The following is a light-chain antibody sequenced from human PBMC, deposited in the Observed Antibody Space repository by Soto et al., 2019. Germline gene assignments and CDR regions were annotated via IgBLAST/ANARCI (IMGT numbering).Light chain of an antibody. V-gene: IGLV2-23*01. Sequence: QSALTQPASVSGSPGQSITISCTGTSSTVGGFNVVSWYQQHPGKAPKVIIYEGIKRPSGVSNRFSGSNSGSTASLTISGLQAEDEADYYCCSYVGANTYVFGTVTKVTV. J-gene: IGLJ1*01. CDR1: SSTVGGFNV. CDR3: CSYVGANTYV. CDR2: EGI.